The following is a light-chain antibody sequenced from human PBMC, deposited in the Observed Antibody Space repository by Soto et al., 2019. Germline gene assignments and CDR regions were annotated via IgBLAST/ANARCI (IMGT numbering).Light chain of an antibody. Sequence: EIVMTQSPATLSVSPGGRATLSCRASQSISDTLAWYQQKPGQAPRLLIVGASSRATGIPDRFSGGGSGTDFTLTISRLEPEDFALYYCHQYDNSPLTFGGGTKVDIK. CDR3: HQYDNSPLT. CDR1: QSISDT. V-gene: IGKV3-20*01. CDR2: GAS. J-gene: IGKJ4*01.